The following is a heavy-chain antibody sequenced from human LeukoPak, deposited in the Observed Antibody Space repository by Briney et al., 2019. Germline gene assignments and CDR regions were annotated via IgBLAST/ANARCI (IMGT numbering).Heavy chain of an antibody. J-gene: IGHJ6*02. V-gene: IGHV1-2*02. CDR1: GYTFTGYY. CDR2: INPNSGGT. CDR3: ARVSRLAGTFYYYGMDV. D-gene: IGHD6-19*01. Sequence: ASVKVSCKASGYTFTGYYMHWVRQAPGQGLEGMGWINPNSGGTNYAQKFQGRVTMTRDTSISTAYMELSRLRSDDTAVYYCARVSRLAGTFYYYGMDVWGQGTTVTVSS.